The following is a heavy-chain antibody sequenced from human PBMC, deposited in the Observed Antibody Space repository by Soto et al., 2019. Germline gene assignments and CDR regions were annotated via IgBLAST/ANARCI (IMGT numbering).Heavy chain of an antibody. Sequence: PGGSLRLSCAASGFPFINFAMNWVRQAPGKGLEWVAVIWYDGSNKYYADSVKGRFTISRDNSKNTLYLQMNSLRAEDTAVYYCARYGDRDSSGSGMDVGGQGTTVTVSS. J-gene: IGHJ6*02. CDR2: IWYDGSNK. CDR1: GFPFINFA. CDR3: ARYGDRDSSGSGMDV. D-gene: IGHD3-22*01. V-gene: IGHV3-33*08.